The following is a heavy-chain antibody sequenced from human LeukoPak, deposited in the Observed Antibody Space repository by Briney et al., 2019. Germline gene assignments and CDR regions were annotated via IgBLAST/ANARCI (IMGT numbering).Heavy chain of an antibody. D-gene: IGHD3-9*01. V-gene: IGHV4-38-2*01. CDR2: IYHSGST. Sequence: SETLSLTCAVSGYSISSGYYWGWIRQPPGRGLEWIGSIYHSGSTYYNPSLKSRVTISVDTSKNQFSLKLSSVTAADTAVYYCARHRGAQLRYFDWLSCFDPWGQGTLVTVSS. CDR3: ARHRGAQLRYFDWLSCFDP. CDR1: GYSISSGYY. J-gene: IGHJ5*02.